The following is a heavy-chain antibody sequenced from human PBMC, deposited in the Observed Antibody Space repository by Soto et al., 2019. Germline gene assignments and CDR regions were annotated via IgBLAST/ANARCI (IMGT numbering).Heavy chain of an antibody. CDR2: INGGSTT. V-gene: IGHV3-23*01. CDR3: AKTQCLRCHFDY. D-gene: IGHD4-17*01. CDR1: GFSFSSYA. Sequence: EVQLLESGGGLVQPGGSLRLSCAASGFSFSSYAMNWVRQAPGKGLEWVTTINGGSTTYYADSVKGRFTISRDNSKNTLYLQMNSLRAEDTAVYYCAKTQCLRCHFDYWGQGTLVTVSS. J-gene: IGHJ4*02.